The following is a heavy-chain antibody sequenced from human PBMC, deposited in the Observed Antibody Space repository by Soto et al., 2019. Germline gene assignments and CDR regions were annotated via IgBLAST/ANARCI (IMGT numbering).Heavy chain of an antibody. J-gene: IGHJ4*02. V-gene: IGHV3-53*02. Sequence: EVQLVETGGGLIYPGGSLRLSCAASGFSVRGDTMNWVRQAPGKGLEWVSAIYSGGNANDAGSVKGRFTISRDTSKNTLYLQMNSLRVKDTAVYYCARPACLEYWGQGTLATCSS. CDR3: ARPACLEY. CDR1: GFSVRGDT. CDR2: IYSGGNA.